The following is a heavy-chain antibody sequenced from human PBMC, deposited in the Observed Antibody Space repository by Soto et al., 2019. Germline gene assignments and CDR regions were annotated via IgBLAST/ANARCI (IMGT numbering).Heavy chain of an antibody. Sequence: GGSLRLSCAASGFTVSSNYMSWVRQAPGKGLEWVSVIYSGGSTYYADSVKGRFTISRDNSKNTLYLQMNSLRAEDTAVYYCASSGYPYPRHYWGQGTLVTVSS. CDR2: IYSGGST. D-gene: IGHD5-12*01. CDR1: GFTVSSNY. CDR3: ASSGYPYPRHY. J-gene: IGHJ4*02. V-gene: IGHV3-66*01.